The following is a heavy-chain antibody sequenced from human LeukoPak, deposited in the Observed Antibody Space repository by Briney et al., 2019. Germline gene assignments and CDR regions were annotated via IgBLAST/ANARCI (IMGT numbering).Heavy chain of an antibody. CDR3: ARWGGYCSGGSCYPLYYFDS. D-gene: IGHD2-15*01. CDR1: GYSFTSYW. J-gene: IGHJ4*02. V-gene: IGHV5-51*01. CDR2: MHPPDYDT. Sequence: EESLKISCKGSGYSFTSYWIGWVRQMPGKGLEWMGIMHPPDYDTRYSPSFQGQVTISADKSISTAYLQWNSLKASDTAMYYCARWGGYCSGGSCYPLYYFDSWGQGALVTVS.